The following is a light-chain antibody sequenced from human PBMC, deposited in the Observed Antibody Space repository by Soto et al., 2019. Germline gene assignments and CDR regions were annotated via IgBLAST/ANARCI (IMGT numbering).Light chain of an antibody. V-gene: IGKV1-5*03. CDR3: QQYKSYSSWT. CDR2: KAS. J-gene: IGKJ1*01. CDR1: QTINSW. Sequence: DIQMTQSPSTLSASVGDRVTITCRASQTINSWLAWYQQKPGKAPKLLIYKASYLQSWVTSTFSGSGSGTEFTLTISSLQPDDFATCYCQQYKSYSSWTFGQETKVDIK.